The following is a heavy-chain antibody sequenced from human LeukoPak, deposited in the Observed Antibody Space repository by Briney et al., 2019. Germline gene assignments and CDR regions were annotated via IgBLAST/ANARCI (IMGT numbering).Heavy chain of an antibody. V-gene: IGHV3-9*01. J-gene: IGHJ4*02. CDR3: AKGATMIVVVNFDY. Sequence: GRSLRLSCAASGFTFDDYAMHWVRQAPGKGLEWVSGISWNSGSIGYADSVKGRFTISRDNAKNSLYLQMNSLRAEDTALYYCAKGATMIVVVNFDYWGQGTLVTVSS. CDR1: GFTFDDYA. D-gene: IGHD3-22*01. CDR2: ISWNSGSI.